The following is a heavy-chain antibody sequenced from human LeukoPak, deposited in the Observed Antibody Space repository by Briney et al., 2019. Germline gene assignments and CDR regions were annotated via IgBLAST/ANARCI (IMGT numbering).Heavy chain of an antibody. V-gene: IGHV3-48*03. CDR2: ISSSGSTI. CDR3: ARSDNWNSIPFDY. Sequence: GGSLRLSCAASGFTFSSYEMNWVPQAPGKGLEWGSYISSSGSTIYYADSVKGRFTISRDNAKNSLYLQMNSLRAEDTAVYYCARSDNWNSIPFDYWGQGTLVTVSS. CDR1: GFTFSSYE. D-gene: IGHD1-7*01. J-gene: IGHJ4*02.